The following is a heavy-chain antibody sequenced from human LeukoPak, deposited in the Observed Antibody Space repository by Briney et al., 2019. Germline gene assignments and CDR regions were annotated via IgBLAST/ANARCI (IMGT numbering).Heavy chain of an antibody. V-gene: IGHV1-2*02. J-gene: IGHJ5*02. Sequence: ASVKVSCKASGYIFTGYYMHWVRQAPGQGLEWMGWINPNSGGTNCAQKFQGRVTMTRDTSISTAYMELSRLRSDDTAVYYCARDLVFGVVIKGEPWGQGTLVTVSS. CDR1: GYIFTGYY. CDR2: INPNSGGT. CDR3: ARDLVFGVVIKGEP. D-gene: IGHD3-3*01.